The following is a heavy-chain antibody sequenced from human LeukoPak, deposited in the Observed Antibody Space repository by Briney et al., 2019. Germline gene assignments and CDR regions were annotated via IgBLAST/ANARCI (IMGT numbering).Heavy chain of an antibody. CDR2: LAVGSGNT. CDR3: AAVFGSGYYYYFDY. CDR1: GFSFSSSS. V-gene: IGHV1-58*02. Sequence: ASVKVSCKASGFSFSSSSMQWVRQARGQRLEWIGWLAVGSGNTNYAQKFQGRVTITRDTSTSTAYMELSSLRSEDTALYYCAAVFGSGYYYYFDYWGQGSLVTVSS. J-gene: IGHJ4*02. D-gene: IGHD3-22*01.